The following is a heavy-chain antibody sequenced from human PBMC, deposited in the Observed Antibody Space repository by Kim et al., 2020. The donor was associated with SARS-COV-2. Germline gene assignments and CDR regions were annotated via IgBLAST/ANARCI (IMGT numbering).Heavy chain of an antibody. CDR1: GFTFGDYD. CDR3: TGACGGPGY. D-gene: IGHD2-21*01. J-gene: IGHJ4*02. CDR2: ISSSASGVSN. V-gene: IGHV3-49*04. Sequence: GGSLRLSCIASGFTFGDYDMSWVRQAPGKGLEWVSFISSSASGVSNAYAATVRGRFTIASADNTLFPHMQILSAKNAATADYPATGACGGPGYWGQGTLV.